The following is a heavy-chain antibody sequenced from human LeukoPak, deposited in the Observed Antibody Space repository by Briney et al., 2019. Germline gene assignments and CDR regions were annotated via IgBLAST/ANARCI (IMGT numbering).Heavy chain of an antibody. V-gene: IGHV1-2*02. D-gene: IGHD5-12*01. Sequence: ASVKVSCKASGYTFTGYYMHWVRQAPGQGLEWMGWINSNSGGTNYAQKFQGRVTITRDMSTSTAYMELSSLRSEDTAMYYCAAGFCNHGYSYWGQGTLVTVSS. J-gene: IGHJ4*02. CDR3: AAGFCNHGYSY. CDR1: GYTFTGYY. CDR2: INSNSGGT.